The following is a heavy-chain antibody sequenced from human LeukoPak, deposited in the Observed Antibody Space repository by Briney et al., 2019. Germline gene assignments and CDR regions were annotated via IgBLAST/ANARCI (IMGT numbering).Heavy chain of an antibody. J-gene: IGHJ5*02. D-gene: IGHD3-10*01. Sequence: ASVKVSCKASGYTFTGYYIHWVRQAPGQGLEWMGWINPNSGGTNFAQKFQGRVTMTRDTSISTVYMDLSRLTSDDTAVYYCAREYSRPLETMVRGKQSRRGWFDPWGQGTLVTVSS. CDR2: INPNSGGT. CDR3: AREYSRPLETMVRGKQSRRGWFDP. CDR1: GYTFTGYY. V-gene: IGHV1-2*02.